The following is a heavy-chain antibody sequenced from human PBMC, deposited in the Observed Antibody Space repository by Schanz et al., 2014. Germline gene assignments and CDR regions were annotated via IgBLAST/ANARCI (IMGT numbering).Heavy chain of an antibody. CDR1: GFSFSTHA. J-gene: IGHJ4*02. V-gene: IGHV3-23*04. Sequence: EVQLVESGGGLVQPGGSLRLSCAASGFSFSTHAMSWVRQAPGQGLEWVSGINTSGGSRYYAESVKGRFTISRDNSKNLVVLQMNSLRVDXXAVYYCTKEDATALWYFEHWGQGTLVTVSS. D-gene: IGHD6-13*01. CDR3: TKEDATALWYFEH. CDR2: INTSGGSR.